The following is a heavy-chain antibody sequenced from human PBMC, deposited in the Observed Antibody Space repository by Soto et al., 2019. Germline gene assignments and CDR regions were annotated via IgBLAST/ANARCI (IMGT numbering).Heavy chain of an antibody. J-gene: IGHJ4*02. CDR2: IKQDGSEK. D-gene: IGHD1-26*01. CDR3: ARLGVGATTVDY. V-gene: IGHV3-7*01. Sequence: EVQLVESGGGLVQPGGSLRLSCAASGFTFSSYWMSWVRQAPGKGLEWVANIKQDGSEKYYVDSVEGRFTISRDNAKNSLYLQMNSPRAEDTAVYYCARLGVGATTVDYWGQGTLVTVSS. CDR1: GFTFSSYW.